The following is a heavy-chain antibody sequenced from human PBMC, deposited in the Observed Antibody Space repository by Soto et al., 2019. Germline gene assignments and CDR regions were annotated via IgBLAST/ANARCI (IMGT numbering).Heavy chain of an antibody. J-gene: IGHJ5*02. D-gene: IGHD2-15*01. Sequence: RCIRKKKGKGLEWIGEINHSGSTNYNPSLKSRVTMSVDTTKNQVSLKLSSVTAADTAVYYCVSVQKDSGSRGYSFWLAPRGQGTPVPVPQ. CDR2: INHSGST. V-gene: IGHV4-34*01. CDR3: VSVQKDSGSRGYSFWLAP.